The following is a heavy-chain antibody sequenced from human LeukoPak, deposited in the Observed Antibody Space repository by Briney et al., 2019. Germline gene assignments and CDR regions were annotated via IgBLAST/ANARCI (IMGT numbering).Heavy chain of an antibody. CDR1: GGSISSSY. CDR3: ARRSQLLGLDY. V-gene: IGHV4-59*08. CDR2: IYYSGST. D-gene: IGHD2-2*01. Sequence: SETLSLTCAVSGGSISSSYWSWIRQPPGKGLEWIGYIYYSGSTNYNPSLKSRVTISVDTSKNQFSLRLSSVTAADTAVYYCARRSQLLGLDYWGQGTLVTVSS. J-gene: IGHJ4*02.